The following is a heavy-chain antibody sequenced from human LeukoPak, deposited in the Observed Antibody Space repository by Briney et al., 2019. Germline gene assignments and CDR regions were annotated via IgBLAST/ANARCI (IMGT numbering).Heavy chain of an antibody. CDR1: GFTFSNYG. Sequence: GGSLRLSCVSSGFTFSNYGMHWVRQAPGKGLEWVALIWHDGSNKYYADSVKGRFTISRDNSKNTLYLQMNSLRAEDTAVYYCAKDLGSSGYYGFDYWGQGTLVTVSS. V-gene: IGHV3-33*06. D-gene: IGHD3-22*01. CDR3: AKDLGSSGYYGFDY. CDR2: IWHDGSNK. J-gene: IGHJ4*02.